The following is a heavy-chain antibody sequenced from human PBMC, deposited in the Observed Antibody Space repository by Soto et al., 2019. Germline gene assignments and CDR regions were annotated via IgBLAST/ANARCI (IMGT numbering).Heavy chain of an antibody. CDR3: ARDAVLPAPLDAFDI. J-gene: IGHJ3*02. D-gene: IGHD2-2*01. V-gene: IGHV4-31*03. CDR2: IYYSGST. CDR1: GGSISSGGYY. Sequence: QVQLQESGPGLVKPSQTLSLTCTVSGGSISSGGYYWSWIRQHPGKGLEWIGYIYYSGSTYYNPSLKSRVTITVDTSKNQVSLKLSSVTAADTAVYYCARDAVLPAPLDAFDIWGQGTMVTVSS.